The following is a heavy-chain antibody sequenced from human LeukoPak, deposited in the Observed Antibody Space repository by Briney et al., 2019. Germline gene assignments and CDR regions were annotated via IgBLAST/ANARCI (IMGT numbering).Heavy chain of an antibody. Sequence: PSETLSLTCTVSGGSISSYYWSWIRQPPGKGLEWIGEIYHSGSTNYNPSLKSRVTISVDKSKNQFSLNLNSVTAADTAVYYYAKVPAVEGYYYYYYGMDVWGQGTTVTVSS. CDR2: IYHSGST. CDR3: AKVPAVEGYYYYYYGMDV. J-gene: IGHJ6*02. D-gene: IGHD2-2*01. CDR1: GGSISSYY. V-gene: IGHV4-59*12.